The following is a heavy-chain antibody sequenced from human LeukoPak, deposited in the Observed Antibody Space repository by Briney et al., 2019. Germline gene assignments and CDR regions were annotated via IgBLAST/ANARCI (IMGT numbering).Heavy chain of an antibody. Sequence: PSETLSLTCTVSGGSVSSGNYHWSWMRQPPGRGLEWIGYIYHSGSTYYNPSLKSRVTISVDRSKNQFSLKLSSVTAADTAVYYCASEYYYDSSGYKWGQGTLVTVSS. J-gene: IGHJ4*02. CDR1: GGSVSSGNYH. D-gene: IGHD3-22*01. CDR2: IYHSGST. V-gene: IGHV4-30-2*01. CDR3: ASEYYYDSSGYK.